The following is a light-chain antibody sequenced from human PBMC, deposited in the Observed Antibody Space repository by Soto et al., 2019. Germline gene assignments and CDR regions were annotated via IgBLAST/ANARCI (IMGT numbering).Light chain of an antibody. J-gene: IGKJ2*01. Sequence: DIQMTQSPSTLSASVGDRVTITCRASQSISSWWAWYQQKPGKAPKLLIYDASSLESGVPSRFSGSGSGTELTLTISSLQPDDFATYYCQHYNRYEYTFGQGTKLEIK. CDR3: QHYNRYEYT. CDR2: DAS. V-gene: IGKV1-5*01. CDR1: QSISSW.